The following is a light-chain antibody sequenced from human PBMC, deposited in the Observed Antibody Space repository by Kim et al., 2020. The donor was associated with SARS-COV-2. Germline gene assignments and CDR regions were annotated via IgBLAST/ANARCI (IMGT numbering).Light chain of an antibody. J-gene: IGLJ2*01. Sequence: ATGKTARITSGGNNIGSKRVHWYQQKPGQAPVLVVYDDSDRPSGIPERFSGSNSGNTATLTISRVEAGDEADYYCQVWDSSSDHVVFGGGTQLTVL. V-gene: IGLV3-21*03. CDR1: NIGSKR. CDR2: DDS. CDR3: QVWDSSSDHVV.